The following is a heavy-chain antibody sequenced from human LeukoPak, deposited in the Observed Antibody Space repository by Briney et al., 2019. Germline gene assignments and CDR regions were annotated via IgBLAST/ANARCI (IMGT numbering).Heavy chain of an antibody. CDR3: AKSNGYGLVDI. CDR2: IFYSGST. J-gene: IGHJ3*02. Sequence: KPSETLSLTCTVSGGSISTSNYYWGWIRQPPGKGLEWIGNIFYSGSTYYSPSLKSRVTISLDTSRNQFSLKLNSVTAADTAVYYCAKSNGYGLVDISGQGTMVTVSS. V-gene: IGHV4-39*07. CDR1: GGSISTSNYY. D-gene: IGHD3-10*01.